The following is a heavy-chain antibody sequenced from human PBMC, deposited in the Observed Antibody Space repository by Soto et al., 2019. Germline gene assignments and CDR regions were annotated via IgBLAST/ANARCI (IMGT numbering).Heavy chain of an antibody. V-gene: IGHV3-23*01. D-gene: IGHD3-10*01. Sequence: PGGSLRLSCVASGFSFNPYVMAWVRQAPGRGLEWVSAIRSNTAITRYPDSMRGRFTISRVNSENTIFLQMHSLRVEDSAVYFCVKAPDGAGPYSFASGGRETLVPVPS. J-gene: IGHJ4*02. CDR1: GFSFNPYV. CDR2: IRSNTAIT. CDR3: VKAPDGAGPYSFAS.